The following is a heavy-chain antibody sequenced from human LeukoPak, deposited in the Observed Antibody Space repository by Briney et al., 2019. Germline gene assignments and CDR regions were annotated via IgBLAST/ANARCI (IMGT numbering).Heavy chain of an antibody. CDR1: GGSFSGYY. Sequence: SETLSLTCAVYGGSFSGYYWSWIRQPPGKGLEWIGEINHSGSTNYNPSLKSRVTISVDTSKNQFSLKLSSVTAADTAVYYCARDPTVTKETYWGQGTLVTVSS. J-gene: IGHJ4*02. CDR3: ARDPTVTKETY. D-gene: IGHD4-17*01. CDR2: INHSGST. V-gene: IGHV4-34*01.